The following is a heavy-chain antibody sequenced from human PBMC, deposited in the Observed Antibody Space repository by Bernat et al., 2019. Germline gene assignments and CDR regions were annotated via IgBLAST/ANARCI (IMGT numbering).Heavy chain of an antibody. CDR3: ARHRQSNTWYRWFDP. Sequence: QVQLQESGPGLVKPSQTLSLTCTVSGGSISSSSYYWGWIRQPPGKGLEWIGSIYYNGNTYYNPSLKSRVTMSVDTSKNQFSLKLSSVTAADTAVFYCARHRQSNTWYRWFDPWGQGTLVTVSS. J-gene: IGHJ5*02. CDR2: IYYNGNT. D-gene: IGHD6-13*01. V-gene: IGHV4-39*01. CDR1: GGSISSSSYY.